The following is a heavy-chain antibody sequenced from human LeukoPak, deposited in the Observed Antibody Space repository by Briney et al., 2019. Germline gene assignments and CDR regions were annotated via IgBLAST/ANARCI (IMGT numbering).Heavy chain of an antibody. CDR2: ITPDGTKT. D-gene: IGHD6-19*01. CDR1: GITFNIYW. J-gene: IGHJ6*03. Sequence: PGGSLRHSCEASGITFNIYWMHWVRQAPGKGLVWVSRITPDGTKTDYADSVKGRFTISRDNAKNTLYLQMNSLRVEDTAVYYCARVGYNSGWSKLYFYYDYMDIWGKGTAVTVSS. CDR3: ARVGYNSGWSKLYFYYDYMDI. V-gene: IGHV3-74*01.